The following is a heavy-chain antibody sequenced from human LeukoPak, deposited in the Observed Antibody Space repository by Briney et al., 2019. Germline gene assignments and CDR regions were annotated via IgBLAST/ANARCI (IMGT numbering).Heavy chain of an antibody. CDR2: ITGDSGTI. CDR3: ARDRMGGSFDY. D-gene: IGHD2-15*01. Sequence: GGSLRLSCAASGFAFSSCAMNWVRQAPGKGLERVSFITGDSGTIYYVDSMKGRFTISRDNAKNSLYLQIDNLRAEDTAVYYCARDRMGGSFDYWGQGTPVTVSS. J-gene: IGHJ4*02. CDR1: GFAFSSCA. V-gene: IGHV3-48*01.